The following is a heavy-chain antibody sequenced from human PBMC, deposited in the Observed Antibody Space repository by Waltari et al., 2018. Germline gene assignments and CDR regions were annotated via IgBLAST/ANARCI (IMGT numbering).Heavy chain of an antibody. V-gene: IGHV4-39*01. Sequence: HLQLQESGPGLVKPSETLSLTCPVSGGSISSTRYYWGWIRQPPGKGLEWIGSIYYSGSTYYNPSLKSRVTISVDTSKNQFSLKLSSVTAADTAVYYCARSDEDFDYWGQGTLVTVSS. CDR2: IYYSGST. CDR3: ARSDEDFDY. J-gene: IGHJ4*02. CDR1: GGSISSTRYY.